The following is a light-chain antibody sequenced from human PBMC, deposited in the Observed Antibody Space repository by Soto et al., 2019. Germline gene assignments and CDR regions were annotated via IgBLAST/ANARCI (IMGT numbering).Light chain of an antibody. Sequence: DIQMTQSPSSVSASVGDRVTITCRASQDISRWLVWYQQKQGKAPKVLIFGAYTLQSVVPSRFSGSGSGTDFTLTISSLQPEDFATYFCQQVKSFPITFGQGTRLESK. J-gene: IGKJ5*01. CDR2: GAY. V-gene: IGKV1-12*01. CDR3: QQVKSFPIT. CDR1: QDISRW.